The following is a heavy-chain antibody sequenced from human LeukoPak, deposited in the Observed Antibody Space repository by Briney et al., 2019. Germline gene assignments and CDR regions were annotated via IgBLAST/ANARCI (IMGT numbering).Heavy chain of an antibody. V-gene: IGHV1-69*04. CDR2: IIPILGIA. Sequence: GASVKVSCKASGGTFSSYAISWVRQAPGQGLEWTGRIIPILGIANYAQKFQGRVTITADKSTSTAYMELSSLRSEDTAVYYCASGNYYGSGSYSDNPWGQGTLVTVSS. J-gene: IGHJ5*02. CDR1: GGTFSSYA. D-gene: IGHD3-10*01. CDR3: ASGNYYGSGSYSDNP.